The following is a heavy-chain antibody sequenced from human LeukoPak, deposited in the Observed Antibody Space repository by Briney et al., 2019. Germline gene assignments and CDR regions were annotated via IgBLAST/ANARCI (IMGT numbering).Heavy chain of an antibody. CDR2: ISYDGSNK. J-gene: IGHJ6*02. Sequence: GGSLRLSCAASGFTFSNYAFHWVRQAPGKGLEWVAVISYDGSNKYYADSVKGRFTISRDNSKNTLYLQMNSLRAEDTAVYYCASLMTTVTTLYGMDVWGQGTTVTVSS. CDR3: ASLMTTVTTLYGMDV. D-gene: IGHD4-17*01. CDR1: GFTFSNYA. V-gene: IGHV3-30*04.